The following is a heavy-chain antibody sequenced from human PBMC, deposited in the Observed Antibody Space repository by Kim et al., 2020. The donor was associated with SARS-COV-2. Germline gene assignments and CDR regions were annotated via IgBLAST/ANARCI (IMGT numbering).Heavy chain of an antibody. CDR3: ATRSESYYKLPYGMDV. CDR2: ISDDGSNN. D-gene: IGHD3-10*01. V-gene: IGHV3-30*03. Sequence: GGSLRLSCSVSGFTFSSYGMHWVRQAPGKGLEWVAVISDDGSNNYYADSVKGRFTISRDNSKSTLYLQMNSLRAEDTAVYYCATRSESYYKLPYGMDVWGQGATVTVSS. J-gene: IGHJ6*02. CDR1: GFTFSSYG.